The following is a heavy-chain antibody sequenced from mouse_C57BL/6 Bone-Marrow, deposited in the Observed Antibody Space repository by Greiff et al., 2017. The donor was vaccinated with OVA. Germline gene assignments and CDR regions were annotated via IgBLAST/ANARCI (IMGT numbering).Heavy chain of an antibody. CDR1: GFNIKDDY. D-gene: IGHD3-2*02. J-gene: IGHJ4*01. Sequence: EVQLQQSGAELVRPGASVKLSCTASGFNIKDDYMHWVKQRPEQGLEWIGWIDPENGDTEYASKFQGKATITADTSSNTAYLQLSSLTSEDTAVYYCTKAQAPYAMDYWGQGTSVTVSS. CDR2: IDPENGDT. V-gene: IGHV14-4*01. CDR3: TKAQAPYAMDY.